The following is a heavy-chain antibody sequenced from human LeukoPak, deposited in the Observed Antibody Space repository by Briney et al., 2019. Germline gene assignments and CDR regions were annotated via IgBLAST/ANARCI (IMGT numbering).Heavy chain of an antibody. Sequence: GGSLRLSCAASGFTFSSYSMNWVRQAPGKGLEGVSSISSSSSYIYYADSVKGRFTISRDNAKNSLYLQMNSLRAEDTAVYYCARDLRDYDFWSGYYGYWGQGTLVTVSS. J-gene: IGHJ4*02. CDR3: ARDLRDYDFWSGYYGY. D-gene: IGHD3-3*01. CDR2: ISSSSSYI. CDR1: GFTFSSYS. V-gene: IGHV3-21*01.